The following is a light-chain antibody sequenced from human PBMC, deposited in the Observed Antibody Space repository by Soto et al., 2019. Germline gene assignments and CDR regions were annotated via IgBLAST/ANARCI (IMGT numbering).Light chain of an antibody. CDR2: GAS. CDR1: QSVTSN. J-gene: IGKJ1*01. V-gene: IGKV3-15*01. CDR3: QQYNNWPPIT. Sequence: EIVMPQSTATLSVSPGERATLSCMASQSVTSNLAWYQQKPGRAPRLLIYGASTRATGIPARFSGSGSGTEFTLTISSLQSEDFAVYYRQQYNNWPPITFGQGTKVDI.